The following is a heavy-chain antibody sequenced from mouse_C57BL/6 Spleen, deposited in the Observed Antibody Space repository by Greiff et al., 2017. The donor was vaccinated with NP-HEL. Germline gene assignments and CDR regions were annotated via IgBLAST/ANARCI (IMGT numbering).Heavy chain of an antibody. D-gene: IGHD2-2*01. V-gene: IGHV5-4*01. Sequence: EVQGVESGGGLVKPGGSLKLSCAASGFTFSSYAMSWVRQTPEKRLEWVATISDGGSYTYYPDNVKGRFTISRDNAKNNLYLQMSHLKSEDTAMYYCAREGGKVTTTGYYFDYWGQGTTLTVSS. J-gene: IGHJ2*01. CDR1: GFTFSSYA. CDR3: AREGGKVTTTGYYFDY. CDR2: ISDGGSYT.